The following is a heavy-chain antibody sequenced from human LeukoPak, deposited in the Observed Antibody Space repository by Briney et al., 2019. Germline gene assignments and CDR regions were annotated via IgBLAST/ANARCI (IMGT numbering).Heavy chain of an antibody. CDR3: ASWGPSSSGYDAFDI. V-gene: IGHV4-4*07. J-gene: IGHJ3*02. CDR1: GGSISSYY. D-gene: IGHD6-19*01. CDR2: IYTSGST. Sequence: SETLSLTCTVSGGSISSYYWSWIRQPAGKGLEWIGRIYTSGSTNYNPSLKSRVTMSVDPSKNQFSLKLSSVTAADTAVYYCASWGPSSSGYDAFDIWGQGTMVTVSS.